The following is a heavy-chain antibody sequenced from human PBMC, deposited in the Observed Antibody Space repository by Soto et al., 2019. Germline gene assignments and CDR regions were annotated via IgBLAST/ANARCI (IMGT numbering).Heavy chain of an antibody. J-gene: IGHJ5*02. V-gene: IGHV4-31*03. D-gene: IGHD1-1*01. CDR1: GGSISSGGYY. Sequence: SETLSLTCTVSGGSISSGGYYWTWIRQHPGKGLEWIGYIYYSGSTYYNPSLKSRVSISVDTSENQFSLKLSSVTAADKAVYYCARGGATTLKNWSDPWGRGTLVTVSS. CDR2: IYYSGST. CDR3: ARGGATTLKNWSDP.